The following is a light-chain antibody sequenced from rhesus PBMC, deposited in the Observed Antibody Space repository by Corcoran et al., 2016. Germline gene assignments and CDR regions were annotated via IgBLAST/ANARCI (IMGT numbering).Light chain of an antibody. CDR2: SAS. Sequence: DIQMTQSPSSLSASVGDRVTITCRASQSISNYLNWYQQEPGKAPKLLNYSASSLQSGVPSRFSGSGSGTEFTLTISSLQPEDFATYYCQQFKNYLTVGGGTKVEIK. CDR1: QSISNY. CDR3: QQFKNYLT. V-gene: IGKV1-41*01. J-gene: IGKJ4*01.